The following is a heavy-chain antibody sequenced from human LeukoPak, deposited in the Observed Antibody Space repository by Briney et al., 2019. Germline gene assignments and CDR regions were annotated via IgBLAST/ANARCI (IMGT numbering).Heavy chain of an antibody. CDR2: INPSGGNA. D-gene: IGHD3-3*01. Sequence: GASVKVSCKASGYTFTSYAMNWVRQAPGQGLEWMGLINPSGGNARYAQKFQGRVTMTRDTSTSTVYLELSSLRSEDSAVYYCARGASGWSGAYWGQGTLVTVSS. CDR1: GYTFTSYA. J-gene: IGHJ4*02. CDR3: ARGASGWSGAY. V-gene: IGHV1-46*01.